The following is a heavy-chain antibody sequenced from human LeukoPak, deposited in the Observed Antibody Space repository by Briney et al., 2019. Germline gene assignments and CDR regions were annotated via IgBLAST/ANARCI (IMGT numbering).Heavy chain of an antibody. J-gene: IGHJ5*01. V-gene: IGHV3-43*02. D-gene: IGHD3-22*01. CDR2: ISGDGGST. CDR3: ARESDSSGWYDS. Sequence: SGGSLRLSCAAPGFSFDDYAIHWVRQAPGKGLEWVSLISGDGGSTFYADSVKGRFTISRDNSKNSLYLQVSSLRSEDTALYYCARESDSSGWYDSWGQGTLVTVSS. CDR1: GFSFDDYA.